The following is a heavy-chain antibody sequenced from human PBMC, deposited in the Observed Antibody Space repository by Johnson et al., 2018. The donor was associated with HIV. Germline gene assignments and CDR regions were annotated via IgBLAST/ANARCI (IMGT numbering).Heavy chain of an antibody. D-gene: IGHD4-17*01. CDR2: ISWNSGSI. J-gene: IGHJ3*02. CDR3: ARAMTTVSTWAFDI. Sequence: VQLVESGGGLVQPGRSLRLSCAASGFTFDDYAMHWVRQAPGKGLEWVSGISWNSGSIGYADSVKGRFTISRDNAKNSLYLQMNSLRAEDTALYYCARAMTTVSTWAFDIWGQGTMVTVSS. CDR1: GFTFDDYA. V-gene: IGHV3-9*01.